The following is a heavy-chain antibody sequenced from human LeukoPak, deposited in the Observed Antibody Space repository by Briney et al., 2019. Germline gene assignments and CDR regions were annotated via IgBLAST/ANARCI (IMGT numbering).Heavy chain of an antibody. V-gene: IGHV4-59*08. CDR2: IYYSGST. J-gene: IGHJ5*02. Sequence: SETLSLTYTVSGDSINSDYWSWIRQPPGKGLEWIGYIYYSGSTNYNPSLNSRVTISLDTSKKQFSLKLSSVTAADTAVYYCARQRPHYCSSTSCSASNWFDPWGQGTLVTVSS. D-gene: IGHD2-2*01. CDR3: ARQRPHYCSSTSCSASNWFDP. CDR1: GDSINSDY.